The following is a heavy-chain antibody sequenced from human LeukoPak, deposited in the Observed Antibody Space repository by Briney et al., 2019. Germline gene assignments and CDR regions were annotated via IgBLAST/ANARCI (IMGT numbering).Heavy chain of an antibody. D-gene: IGHD3-10*01. CDR2: INPSGGST. CDR3: AREMWRYYYGSGEGWFDP. V-gene: IGHV1-46*01. J-gene: IGHJ5*02. Sequence: GASVKVSCKASGYTFTSYYMHWVRQAPGQGLEWMGIINPSGGSTSYAQKFQGRVTITRNTSISTAYMELSSLRSEDTAVYYCAREMWRYYYGSGEGWFDPWGQGTLVTVSS. CDR1: GYTFTSYY.